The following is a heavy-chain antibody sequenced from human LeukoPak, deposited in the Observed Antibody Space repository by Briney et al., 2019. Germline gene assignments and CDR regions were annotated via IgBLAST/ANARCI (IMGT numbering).Heavy chain of an antibody. V-gene: IGHV3-23*01. CDR2: ISGSGGST. J-gene: IGHJ6*02. CDR3: AAPRVGASYYYYGLDV. CDR1: GFTFSSYA. Sequence: GGSLRLSCAASGFTFSSYATSWVRQAPGKGLEWVSVISGSGGSTYYADSVKGRFTISRDNSKNTLFLQMNSLGAEDTAVYYCAAPRVGASYYYYGLDVWGQGTTVTVSS.